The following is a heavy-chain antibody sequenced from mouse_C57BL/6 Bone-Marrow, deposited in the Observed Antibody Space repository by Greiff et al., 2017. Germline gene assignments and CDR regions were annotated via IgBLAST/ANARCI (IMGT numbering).Heavy chain of an antibody. J-gene: IGHJ4*01. Sequence: EVKVVESGGGLVKPGGSLKLSCAASGFTFSSYAMSWVRQTPEKRLEWVATISDGGSYTYYPDNVKGRFTISRDNAKNKLYLQMSLLKSEDTAMYYCARWYAYGCAMDYWGQGTSVTVSS. V-gene: IGHV5-4*03. CDR1: GFTFSSYA. CDR3: ARWYAYGCAMDY. CDR2: ISDGGSYT. D-gene: IGHD1-2*01.